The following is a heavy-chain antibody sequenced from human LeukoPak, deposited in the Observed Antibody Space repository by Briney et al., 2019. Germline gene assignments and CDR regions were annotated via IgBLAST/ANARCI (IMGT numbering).Heavy chain of an antibody. CDR1: GFTFSDYY. V-gene: IGHV3-11*01. CDR2: ISSSGSTI. D-gene: IGHD3-3*01. CDR3: ARDGSYYDFWSGYYMRYFDY. Sequence: GGSLRLSCAASGFTFSDYYMSWIRQAPGKGLEWVSYISSSGSTIYYADSVKGRFTISRDSAKNSLYLQMNSLRAEDTAVYYCARDGSYYDFWSGYYMRYFDYWGQGTLVTVSS. J-gene: IGHJ4*02.